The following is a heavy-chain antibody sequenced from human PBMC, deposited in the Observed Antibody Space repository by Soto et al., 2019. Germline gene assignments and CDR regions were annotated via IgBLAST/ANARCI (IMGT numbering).Heavy chain of an antibody. Sequence: EVQLLESGGGLVQPGGSLRLSCAASGFTFSSYAMRWVRQAPVKGLEWVSAISGSGGSTYYADSEKGRFTISRDNSKNTLYLQMNSLGAEHTAVYYCARRGSGSYYDYWGQGTLVTVSS. D-gene: IGHD1-26*01. V-gene: IGHV3-23*01. CDR3: ARRGSGSYYDY. J-gene: IGHJ4*02. CDR1: GFTFSSYA. CDR2: ISGSGGST.